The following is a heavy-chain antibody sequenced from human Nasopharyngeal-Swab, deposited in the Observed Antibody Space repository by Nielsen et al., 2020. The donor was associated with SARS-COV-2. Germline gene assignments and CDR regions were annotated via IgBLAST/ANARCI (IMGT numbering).Heavy chain of an antibody. CDR1: GFTFSSYA. CDR2: ISGSGGST. Sequence: WGSLRLSCAASGFTFSSYAMSWVRQAPGKGLEWVSAISGSGGSTYYADSVKGRFTISRDNSKNTLYLQMNSLRAEDTAVYYCAKDPRNTAMVNYFDYWGQGTLVTVSS. V-gene: IGHV3-23*01. D-gene: IGHD5-18*01. CDR3: AKDPRNTAMVNYFDY. J-gene: IGHJ4*02.